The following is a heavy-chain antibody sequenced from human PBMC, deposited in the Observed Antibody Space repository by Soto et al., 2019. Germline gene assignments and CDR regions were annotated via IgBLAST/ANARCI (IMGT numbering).Heavy chain of an antibody. V-gene: IGHV3-23*01. D-gene: IGHD3-9*01. CDR1: GFTFSSYA. Sequence: EVQLLESGGGLVQPGGSLRLSCAASGFTFSSYAMSWVRQAPGKGLEWVSAISGSGGSTCYADSVKGRFTISRDNSKNTLYLQMNSLRAEDTAVYYCAKVSYYDILTGYFDAFDIWGQGTMVTVSS. CDR2: ISGSGGST. CDR3: AKVSYYDILTGYFDAFDI. J-gene: IGHJ3*02.